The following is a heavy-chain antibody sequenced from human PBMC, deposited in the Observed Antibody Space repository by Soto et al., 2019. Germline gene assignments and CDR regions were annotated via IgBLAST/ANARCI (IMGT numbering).Heavy chain of an antibody. J-gene: IGHJ6*04. CDR2: FDPEDGET. CDR1: GYTLTELS. V-gene: IGHV1-24*01. CDR3: AARYNCNYYYCCGDMDV. D-gene: IGHD1-7*01. Sequence: ASVKVSCKVSGYTLTELSMHWVRQAPGKGLEWMGGFDPEDGETIYAQKFQGRVTMTEDTSTDTAYMELSSLRSEDTAVYYCAARYNCNYYYCCGDMDVWGKGTTVTVSS.